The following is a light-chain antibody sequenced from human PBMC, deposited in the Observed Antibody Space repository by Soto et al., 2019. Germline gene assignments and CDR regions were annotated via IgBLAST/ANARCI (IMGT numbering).Light chain of an antibody. Sequence: EIVMTQSPAPLTVSPGERATLSCTASQSVSSNLAWYQQKPGQAPSLLIYGASTSATGTPARCSGSGSGTEFTLTISSLQSEDFAVYYCQQYNNWPPWTFGQGTKVEIK. CDR2: GAS. J-gene: IGKJ1*01. CDR3: QQYNNWPPWT. V-gene: IGKV3-15*01. CDR1: QSVSSN.